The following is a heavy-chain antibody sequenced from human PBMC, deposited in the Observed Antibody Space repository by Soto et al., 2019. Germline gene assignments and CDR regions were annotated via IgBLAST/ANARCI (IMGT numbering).Heavy chain of an antibody. Sequence: GGSLRLSCAASGFTFRTFGMNWVRQAPGKGLEWASFISGSGSNIYYADSVKGRFTISRDNARNSLFLQMNSLRAEDTAVFYCARGHGMDVWGQGTTVTVS. CDR1: GFTFRTFG. CDR3: ARGHGMDV. CDR2: ISGSGSNI. V-gene: IGHV3-21*01. J-gene: IGHJ6*02.